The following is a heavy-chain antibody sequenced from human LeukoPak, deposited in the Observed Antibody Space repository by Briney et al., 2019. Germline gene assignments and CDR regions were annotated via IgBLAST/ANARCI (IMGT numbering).Heavy chain of an antibody. CDR2: INNDGRST. D-gene: IGHD2-15*01. Sequence: GGSLRLSCAASGFTFSSHWMHWVRQAPGKGLVWVSRINNDGRSTSYAGSVKGRFTISRDNAKNTLYLQMNSLRAEDTAVYYCARDNEYCTGGTCRLDYWGQGALVTVSS. CDR1: GFTFSSHW. CDR3: ARDNEYCTGGTCRLDY. J-gene: IGHJ4*02. V-gene: IGHV3-74*01.